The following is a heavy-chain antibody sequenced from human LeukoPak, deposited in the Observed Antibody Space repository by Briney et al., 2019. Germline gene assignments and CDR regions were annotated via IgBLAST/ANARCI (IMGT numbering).Heavy chain of an antibody. CDR3: ARDLAIGDSYFDY. D-gene: IGHD4-17*01. CDR1: GGTFSSYA. CDR2: IIPIFGTA. Sequence: SVKVSCKASGGTFSSYAISWVRQAPGQGLEWMGGIIPIFGTANYAQKFQGRVTITADKSTSTAYMELSSLRSEDTAVYYCARDLAIGDSYFDYWGQGTLVTVSS. J-gene: IGHJ4*02. V-gene: IGHV1-69*06.